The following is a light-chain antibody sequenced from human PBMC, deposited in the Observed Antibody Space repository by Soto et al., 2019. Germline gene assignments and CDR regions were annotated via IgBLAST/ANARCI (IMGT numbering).Light chain of an antibody. CDR3: QQYGSAPAT. CDR1: PRVSSSY. Sequence: EIVLTQSPGTLSLSPGERATLSCRASPRVSSSYLAWYQQKSGQAPRLLIYGASSRATGISDRLSGSGSGTVFTRTISRLEPEDWAVYYWQQYGSAPATIGGGTKVDTK. CDR2: GAS. V-gene: IGKV3-20*01. J-gene: IGKJ4*01.